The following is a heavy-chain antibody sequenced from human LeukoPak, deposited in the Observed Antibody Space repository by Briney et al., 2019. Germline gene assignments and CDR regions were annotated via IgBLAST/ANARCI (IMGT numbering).Heavy chain of an antibody. D-gene: IGHD3-22*01. Sequence: ASVKVSCKASGYTFTSYGISWVRQAPGQGLEWMGWISAYNGNTNYAQKLQGRVTMTTDTSTSTAYMELRSLRSDHTAVYYCARTSSGYLLFDYWGQGALVTVSS. CDR1: GYTFTSYG. J-gene: IGHJ4*02. CDR3: ARTSSGYLLFDY. CDR2: ISAYNGNT. V-gene: IGHV1-18*01.